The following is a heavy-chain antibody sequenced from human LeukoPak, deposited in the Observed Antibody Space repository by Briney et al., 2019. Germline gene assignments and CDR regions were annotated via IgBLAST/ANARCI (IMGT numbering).Heavy chain of an antibody. V-gene: IGHV4-39*07. CDR1: GGSISTSSYY. Sequence: SETLSLTCTVSGGSISTSSYYWGWVRQPPGKGLEWIGNIFYSGSTYYSPSLKSRVTISLDTSRNQFSLKLNSVTAADTAVYYCARAPAYYYYYMDVWGKGTTVTVSS. J-gene: IGHJ6*03. CDR3: ARAPAYYYYYMDV. CDR2: IFYSGST.